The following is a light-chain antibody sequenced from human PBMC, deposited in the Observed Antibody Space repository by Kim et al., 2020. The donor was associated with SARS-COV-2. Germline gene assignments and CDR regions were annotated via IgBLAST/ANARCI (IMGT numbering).Light chain of an antibody. CDR1: QSVTNY. J-gene: IGKJ4*01. Sequence: WSAGERATLACRASQSVTNYLGWYQQKPGKAPRLLILDASNRAPGIPARFSGRGSGTDFTLTISSLEPEDFAVYYCQQRSHWPLTFGGGTKVDIK. CDR2: DAS. V-gene: IGKV3-11*01. CDR3: QQRSHWPLT.